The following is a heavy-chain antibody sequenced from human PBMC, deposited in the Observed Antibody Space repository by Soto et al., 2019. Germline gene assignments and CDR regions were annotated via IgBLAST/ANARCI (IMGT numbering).Heavy chain of an antibody. CDR2: IYYSGST. J-gene: IGHJ6*02. CDR1: GGSISSYY. V-gene: IGHV4-59*01. D-gene: IGHD5-12*01. Sequence: PSETLSLTCTVSGGSISSYYWSWIRQPPGKGLEWIGYIYYSGSTNYNPSLKSRVTISVDTSKNQFSLKLSSVTAADTAVYYCARDTRYSGYDYPYYHYGMDVWGQGTTVTVSS. CDR3: ARDTRYSGYDYPYYHYGMDV.